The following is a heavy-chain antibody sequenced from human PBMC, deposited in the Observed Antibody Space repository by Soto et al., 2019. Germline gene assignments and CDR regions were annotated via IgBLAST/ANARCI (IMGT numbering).Heavy chain of an antibody. V-gene: IGHV3-64D*08. CDR2: ISSNGGST. CDR3: VKDRCSSTSCYAGSSDP. D-gene: IGHD2-2*01. CDR1: GFTFSSYA. J-gene: IGHJ5*02. Sequence: GGCLRLSCSASGFTFSSYAMHWVRQAPGKGLEYVSAISSNGGSTYYADSVKGRFTISRDNSKNNLYLQMSSLRAEDTAVYYCVKDRCSSTSCYAGSSDPWGQGTLVTVSS.